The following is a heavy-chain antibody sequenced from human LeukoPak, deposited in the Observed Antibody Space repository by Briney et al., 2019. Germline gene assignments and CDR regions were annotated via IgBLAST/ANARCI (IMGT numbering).Heavy chain of an antibody. CDR2: VHLDGRT. J-gene: IGHJ4*02. D-gene: IGHD3-3*01. V-gene: IGHV4-4*02. Sequence: PSETLSLTCGVSGGSVINTNWWTWVRQPPGKGLEWIGEVHLDGRTNYNPSLESRLTMSVDLSENHISLKLTSVTAADTAVYYCAREGGFYRPLDYTGQGTLVTVSS. CDR1: GGSVINTNW. CDR3: AREGGFYRPLDY.